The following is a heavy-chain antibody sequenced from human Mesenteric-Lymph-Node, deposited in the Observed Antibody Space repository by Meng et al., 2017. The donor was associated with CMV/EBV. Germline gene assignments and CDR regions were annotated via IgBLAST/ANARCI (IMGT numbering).Heavy chain of an antibody. Sequence: GESLKISCAASGFTFSSYGMHWVRQTPGKGLVWVSRLTPDGGMTDYADSVKGRFTISRDNAKSTLYLQMNSLRAEDTGVYYCARDLRGKDDYWGQGTLVTVSS. CDR3: ARDLRGKDDY. D-gene: IGHD5-12*01. CDR2: LTPDGGMT. J-gene: IGHJ4*02. V-gene: IGHV3-74*01. CDR1: GFTFSSYG.